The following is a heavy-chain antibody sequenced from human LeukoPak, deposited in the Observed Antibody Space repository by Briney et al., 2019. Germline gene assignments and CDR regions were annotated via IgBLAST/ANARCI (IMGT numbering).Heavy chain of an antibody. Sequence: ASVKVSCKASRGTFSSYAISWVRQAPGQGLEWMGWMNPNSGNTGYAQKFQGRVTMTRNTSIGTAYMELSSLRSEDTAVYYCARGLYSQRILRITMVRGVIGWFDPWGQGTLVTVSS. J-gene: IGHJ5*02. D-gene: IGHD3-10*01. CDR3: ARGLYSQRILRITMVRGVIGWFDP. CDR2: MNPNSGNT. V-gene: IGHV1-8*02. CDR1: RGTFSSYA.